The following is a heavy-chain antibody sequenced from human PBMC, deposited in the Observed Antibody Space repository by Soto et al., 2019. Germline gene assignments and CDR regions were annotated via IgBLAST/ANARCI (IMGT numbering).Heavy chain of an antibody. D-gene: IGHD3-22*01. CDR2: ISAYNGNT. CDR3: ARERAYSGYIYYYYGMDV. V-gene: IGHV1-18*04. Sequence: QVQLVQSGAEVKKPGASVKVSCKASGYTFTSYGISWVRQAPGQGLEWMGWISAYNGNTNYAQKLQGRVTMTTDASTSTADMELRSLRSDDTAVYYCARERAYSGYIYYYYGMDVWGQGTTVTVSS. CDR1: GYTFTSYG. J-gene: IGHJ6*02.